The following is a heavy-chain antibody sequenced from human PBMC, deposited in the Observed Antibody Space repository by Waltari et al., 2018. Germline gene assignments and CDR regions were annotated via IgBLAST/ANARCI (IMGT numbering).Heavy chain of an antibody. CDR3: ARPAADFWSGYSYYYYYYMDV. D-gene: IGHD3-3*01. CDR1: GGSISIISYY. J-gene: IGHJ6*03. V-gene: IGHV4-39*01. Sequence: QLQLQESGQGLVKPSETLSLTCTVPGGSISIISYYWGWIRQPPGRGLGGIGSSYYSGSTYYNPSLKSRVTISVDTSKNQFSLKLSSVTAADTAVYYCARPAADFWSGYSYYYYYYMDVWGKGTTVTVSS. CDR2: SYYSGST.